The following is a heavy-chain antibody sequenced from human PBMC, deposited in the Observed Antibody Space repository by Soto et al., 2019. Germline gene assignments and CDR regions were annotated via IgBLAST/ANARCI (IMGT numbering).Heavy chain of an antibody. CDR2: MSYDENNV. CDR1: GFTFSLYG. J-gene: IGHJ4*02. Sequence: LTLSCAASGFTFSLYGMHWFRQAPVKGLEWVAVMSYDENNVYYADSVKGRFTISRDNSKNTLYLQMNSLRAEDTAVYYCAKDMADYVWGSYRPDFDCWGQGTLVTVSS. D-gene: IGHD3-16*02. V-gene: IGHV3-30*18. CDR3: AKDMADYVWGSYRPDFDC.